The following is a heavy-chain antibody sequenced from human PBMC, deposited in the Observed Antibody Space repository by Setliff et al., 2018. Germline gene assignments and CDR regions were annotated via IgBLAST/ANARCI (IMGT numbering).Heavy chain of an antibody. J-gene: IGHJ4*02. CDR2: VYYSGTA. CDR3: ARGGTFRYFDF. CDR1: DGSLSTYY. V-gene: IGHV4-59*01. D-gene: IGHD5-12*01. Sequence: PSETLSFTCTVSDGSLSTYYWSWIRQHPGKGLEFIGYVYYSGTANYSPSLRSRLTISVDTSKNQFSLKLRSVTAADTAVYYCARGGTFRYFDFWGQGAPVTVSS.